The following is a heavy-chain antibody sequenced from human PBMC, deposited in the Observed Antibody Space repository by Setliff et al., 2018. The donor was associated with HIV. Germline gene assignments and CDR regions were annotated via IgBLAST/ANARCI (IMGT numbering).Heavy chain of an antibody. D-gene: IGHD3-22*01. CDR3: ARDDEYYDSSVYYSRAEYFQH. J-gene: IGHJ1*01. Sequence: PGESLKISCAASGFTFSSYEMNWVRQAPGKGLEWVSYISSSGSTIYYADSVKGRFTISRDNAKNSLYLQMNSLRAEDTAVYYCARDDEYYDSSVYYSRAEYFQHWGQGTLVT. CDR2: ISSSGSTI. V-gene: IGHV3-48*03. CDR1: GFTFSSYE.